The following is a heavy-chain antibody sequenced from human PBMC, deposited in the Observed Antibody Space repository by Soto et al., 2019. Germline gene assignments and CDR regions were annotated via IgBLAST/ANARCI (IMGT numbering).Heavy chain of an antibody. CDR3: ARLVVAASPLDY. Sequence: QVHLVQSAAEVKKPGASVTVSCKASGYPFSSYGINWVRQAPGQGLEWMGWTSAFYGNSTYSEKFQGRVTMTIDTSTRTAYIDRTSLKSDDTAGYYWARLVVAASPLDYGGQGTLVTVSS. CDR2: TSAFYGNS. V-gene: IGHV1-18*04. D-gene: IGHD2-15*01. CDR1: GYPFSSYG. J-gene: IGHJ4*02.